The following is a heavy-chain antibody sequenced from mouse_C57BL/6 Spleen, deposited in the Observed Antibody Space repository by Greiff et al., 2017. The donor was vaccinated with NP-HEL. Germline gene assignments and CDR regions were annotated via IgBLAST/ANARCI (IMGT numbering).Heavy chain of an antibody. D-gene: IGHD2-3*01. J-gene: IGHJ4*01. Sequence: DVHLVESGEGLVKPGGSLKLSCAASGFTFSSYAMSWVRQTPEKRLEWVAYISSGGDYIYYADTVKGRFTISRDNARNTLYLQMSSLKSEDTAMYYCTRGSYDGYYDYAMDYWGQGTSVTVSS. CDR2: ISSGGDYI. V-gene: IGHV5-9-1*02. CDR1: GFTFSSYA. CDR3: TRGSYDGYYDYAMDY.